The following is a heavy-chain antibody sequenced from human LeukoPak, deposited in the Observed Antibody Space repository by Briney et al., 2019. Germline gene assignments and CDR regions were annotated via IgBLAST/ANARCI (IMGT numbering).Heavy chain of an antibody. Sequence: GGSLRLSCAASGFTFSNYGMHWVRQAPGKGLEWVGVISDDGRRKDYADSVKGRFTISRDNSKDTLYLQMNSLRAEDTAVYYCAKRPSDYGDYVSYFDYWGQGTLVTVSS. CDR2: ISDDGRRK. V-gene: IGHV3-30*18. D-gene: IGHD4-17*01. CDR3: AKRPSDYGDYVSYFDY. CDR1: GFTFSNYG. J-gene: IGHJ4*02.